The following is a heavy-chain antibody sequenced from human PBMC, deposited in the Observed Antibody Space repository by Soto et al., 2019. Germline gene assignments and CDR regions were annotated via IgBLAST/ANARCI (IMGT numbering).Heavy chain of an antibody. CDR3: ATITIFGVVPNYFDY. D-gene: IGHD3-3*01. Sequence: SETLSLTCTVSGGSISGYYWSWIRQPPGKGLEWIGYMYNTGSTVYNPSFKSRVTISVDTSKNQFSLKLSSVTAADTAVYYCATITIFGVVPNYFDYWGQGTLVTVSS. CDR1: GGSISGYY. V-gene: IGHV4-4*08. CDR2: MYNTGST. J-gene: IGHJ4*02.